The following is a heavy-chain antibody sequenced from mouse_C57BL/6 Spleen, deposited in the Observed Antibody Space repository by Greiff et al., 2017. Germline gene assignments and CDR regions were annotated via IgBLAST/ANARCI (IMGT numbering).Heavy chain of an antibody. CDR3: ARREDFEV. V-gene: IGHV1-4*01. CDR1: GYTFTGYT. CDR2: INPSSGYT. Sequence: QVQLQQSGAELARPGASVKMSCKASGYTFTGYTMHWVKQRPGQGLEWIGYINPSSGYTKYNQKFKDKATLTADKSSSTAYMQLSSLTSEDSAVYYCARREDFEVWGTGTTVTVSS. J-gene: IGHJ1*03.